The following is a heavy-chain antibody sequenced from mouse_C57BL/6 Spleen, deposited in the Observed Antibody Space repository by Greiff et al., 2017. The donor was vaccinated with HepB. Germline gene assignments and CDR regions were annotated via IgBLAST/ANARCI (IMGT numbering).Heavy chain of an antibody. D-gene: IGHD1-1*01. Sequence: EVQLQQSGPELVKPGASVKISCKASGYSFTDYSMNWVKQSNGKSLEWIGVINPNYGTTSYNQKFKGKATLTVDQSSSTAYMQLNSLTSEDSAVYYCARGYYYGSSLYWYFDVWGTGTTVTVSS. J-gene: IGHJ1*03. V-gene: IGHV1-39*01. CDR1: GYSFTDYS. CDR3: ARGYYYGSSLYWYFDV. CDR2: INPNYGTT.